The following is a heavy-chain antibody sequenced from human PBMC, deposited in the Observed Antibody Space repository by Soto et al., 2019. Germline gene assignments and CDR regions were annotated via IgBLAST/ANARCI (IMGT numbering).Heavy chain of an antibody. D-gene: IGHD6-19*01. CDR2: INHSGST. Sequence: PSETLSLTCAVYGGSFSGYYWSWIRQPPGKGLERIREINHSGSTNYNPSLKSRVTISVDTSKKQFSLKLSSVTAADTAVYYCARGIPQNLGIAVAGTLHSTYYFDYWGQGTLVTVSS. CDR1: GGSFSGYY. V-gene: IGHV4-34*01. J-gene: IGHJ4*02. CDR3: ARGIPQNLGIAVAGTLHSTYYFDY.